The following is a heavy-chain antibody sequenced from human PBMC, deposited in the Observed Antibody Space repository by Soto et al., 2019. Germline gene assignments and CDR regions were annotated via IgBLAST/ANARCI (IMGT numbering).Heavy chain of an antibody. CDR2: IIPILGIA. Sequence: GASVKVSCKASGGTFSSYTISWVRQAPGQGLEWMGRIIPILGIANYAQKFQGRVTITADKSTSTAYMELSSLRSEDTAVYYCARGLGDRYNWNDVGYWGQGTLVTVSS. D-gene: IGHD1-1*01. CDR3: ARGLGDRYNWNDVGY. CDR1: GGTFSSYT. J-gene: IGHJ4*02. V-gene: IGHV1-69*02.